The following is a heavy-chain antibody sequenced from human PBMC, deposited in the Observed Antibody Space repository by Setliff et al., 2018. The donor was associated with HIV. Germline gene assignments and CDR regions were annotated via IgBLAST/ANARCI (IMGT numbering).Heavy chain of an antibody. D-gene: IGHD3-10*01. Sequence: PSETLSLTCTVSGGSISSGGYYWSWIRQQPGKGLEWIGYIYYSGSTYYNPSLKSRVTISVDTSKNQFSLKLSSVTAADTAVYYCARGRDKYGPIDYWGQGTLVTVSS. CDR3: ARGRDKYGPIDY. CDR2: IYYSGST. CDR1: GGSISSGGYY. J-gene: IGHJ4*02. V-gene: IGHV4-31*03.